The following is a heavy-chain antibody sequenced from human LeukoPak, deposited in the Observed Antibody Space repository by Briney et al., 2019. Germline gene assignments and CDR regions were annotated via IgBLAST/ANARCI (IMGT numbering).Heavy chain of an antibody. Sequence: GESLQISCKGSGYSFTSYWIGWVRQVPGKGLEWMGIIYPGDSDTRYSPSFQGQVTISADKSISTAYLQWSSLKASDTAMYYCARHYHYDILTGYTNWFDPWGQGTLVTVSS. V-gene: IGHV5-51*01. CDR1: GYSFTSYW. CDR3: ARHYHYDILTGYTNWFDP. J-gene: IGHJ5*02. CDR2: IYPGDSDT. D-gene: IGHD3-9*01.